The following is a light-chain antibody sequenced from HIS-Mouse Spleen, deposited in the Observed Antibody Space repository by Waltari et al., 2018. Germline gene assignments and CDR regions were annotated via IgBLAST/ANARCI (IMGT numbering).Light chain of an antibody. CDR2: KDS. CDR3: YSAADNSGV. V-gene: IGLV3-27*01. CDR1: ALPKKY. Sequence: SYELTQPPSVSVSPGQTARITCPGDALPKKYAYWYQQKSGQAPGLVIYKDSERPSGIPERFSGSSSGTTVTLTISGAQVEDEADYYCYSAADNSGVFGGGTKLTVL. J-gene: IGLJ2*01.